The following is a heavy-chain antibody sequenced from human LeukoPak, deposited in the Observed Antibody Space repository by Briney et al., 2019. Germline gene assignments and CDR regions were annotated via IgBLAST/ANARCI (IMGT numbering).Heavy chain of an antibody. V-gene: IGHV3-30*18. CDR3: AKDRAYSASYRGYFDS. Sequence: PGGCLRLSCAASGFILRSYVMHWVRQAPGKGLEWVAQTSKDGSSEYYADSVKGRFTISRDNSQNTLSLQMNSLSVDDTAVYFCAKDRAYSASYRGYFDSWGQGTLVTVSS. CDR1: GFILRSYV. CDR2: TSKDGSSE. J-gene: IGHJ4*02. D-gene: IGHD1-26*01.